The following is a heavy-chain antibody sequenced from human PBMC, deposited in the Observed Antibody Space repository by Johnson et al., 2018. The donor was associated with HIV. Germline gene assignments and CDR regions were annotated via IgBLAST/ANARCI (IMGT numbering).Heavy chain of an antibody. CDR1: GFTFHDYG. D-gene: IGHD1-26*01. CDR2: INSGGDT. J-gene: IGHJ3*02. CDR3: ARETAGATNDAFDI. Sequence: VQLVESGGRAVRPGGSLRLSCAASGFTFHDYGMSWVRQAPGQGLEWVSVINSGGDTYYADSVKGRCTISRDNSKNTLYLQMNSLRAEDTAVYYCARETAGATNDAFDIWGQGTMVTVSS. V-gene: IGHV3-66*01.